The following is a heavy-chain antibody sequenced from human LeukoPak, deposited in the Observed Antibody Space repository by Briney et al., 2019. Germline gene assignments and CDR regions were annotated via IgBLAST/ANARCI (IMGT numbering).Heavy chain of an antibody. CDR1: GFTFSRSW. Sequence: GGSLRLSCAASGFTFSRSWLSWVRQPPGKGLEWVANISPDGSTKYHMDSVKGRFTISRDNAKDSLYLEMSRLRDDDTAMYYCATGASGSWDFGGQGTLVTVSS. J-gene: IGHJ4*02. CDR3: ATGASGSWDF. V-gene: IGHV3-7*03. D-gene: IGHD6-13*01. CDR2: ISPDGSTK.